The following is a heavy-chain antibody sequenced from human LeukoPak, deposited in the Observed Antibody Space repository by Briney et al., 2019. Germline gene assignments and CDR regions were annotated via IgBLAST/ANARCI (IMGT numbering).Heavy chain of an antibody. CDR3: AREGLKQAFDY. CDR1: GFTFSSYS. D-gene: IGHD1/OR15-1a*01. V-gene: IGHV3-21*01. CDR2: ISSSSSYI. J-gene: IGHJ4*02. Sequence: GSLRLSCAATGFTFSSYSMNWVRQAPGKGLEWVSSISSSSSYIYYADSVKGRFTISRDNARNSLYLQMNSLRAEDTAVYYCAREGLKQAFDYWGQGTLVTVSS.